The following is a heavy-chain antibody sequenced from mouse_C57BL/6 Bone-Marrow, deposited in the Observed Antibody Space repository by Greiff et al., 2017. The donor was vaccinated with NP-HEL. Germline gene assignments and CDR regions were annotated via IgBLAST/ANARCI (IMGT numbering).Heavy chain of an antibody. D-gene: IGHD1-1*01. CDR2: ISSGSSTI. Sequence: DVMLVESGGGLVKPGGSLKLSCAASGFTFSDYGMHWVRQAPEKGLEWVAYISSGSSTIYYADTVKGRFTISRDNAKNTLFLQMTSLRSEDTAMYDCERDGSSYNYAMDYWGQGTSVTVSS. CDR3: ERDGSSYNYAMDY. V-gene: IGHV5-17*01. CDR1: GFTFSDYG. J-gene: IGHJ4*01.